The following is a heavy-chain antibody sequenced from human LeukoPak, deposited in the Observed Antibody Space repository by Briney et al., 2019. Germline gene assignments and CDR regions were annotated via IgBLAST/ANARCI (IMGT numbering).Heavy chain of an antibody. V-gene: IGHV3-23*01. CDR1: GFTFSNYG. D-gene: IGHD5-18*01. CDR3: AKRPRYSYYDY. J-gene: IGHJ4*02. Sequence: PGGTLRLSCAASGFTFSNYGMSWVRQAPGKGLEWVSAISGSGGSTYYADSVKGRFTISRDNSKNTLYLQMNSLRAEDTAVYYCAKRPRYSYYDYWGQGTLVTVSS. CDR2: ISGSGGST.